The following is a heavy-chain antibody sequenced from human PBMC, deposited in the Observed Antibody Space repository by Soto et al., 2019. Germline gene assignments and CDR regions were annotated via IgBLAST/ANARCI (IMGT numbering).Heavy chain of an antibody. V-gene: IGHV3-66*04. Sequence: EVQLVESGGGLVQPGGSLRLSCAASGFTVSSNYMSWVRQAPGKGLEWVSVIYSGGSTYYADSVKVRFTISRDNSKNTLYLQMNSLRAEDTAVYYCARRSSGWYPAFDYWGQGTLVTVSS. CDR2: IYSGGST. D-gene: IGHD6-19*01. J-gene: IGHJ4*02. CDR1: GFTVSSNY. CDR3: ARRSSGWYPAFDY.